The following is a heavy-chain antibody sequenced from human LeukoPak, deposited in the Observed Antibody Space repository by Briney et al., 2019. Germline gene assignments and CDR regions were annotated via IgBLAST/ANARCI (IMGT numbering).Heavy chain of an antibody. V-gene: IGHV3-9*01. CDR3: AKDRSSGIAAAGCFDY. CDR2: ISWNSGSI. CDR1: GFTFDDYA. D-gene: IGHD6-13*01. J-gene: IGHJ4*02. Sequence: GGSLRLSCAASGFTFDDYAMHWVRQAPGKGLEWVSGISWNSGSIGYADSVKGRFTISRDNAKNSLYLQMNSLRAEDTALYYCAKDRSSGIAAAGCFDYWGQGTLVTVSS.